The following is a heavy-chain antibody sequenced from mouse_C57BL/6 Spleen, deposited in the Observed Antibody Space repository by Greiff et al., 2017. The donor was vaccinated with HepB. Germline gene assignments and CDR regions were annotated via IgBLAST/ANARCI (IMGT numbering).Heavy chain of an antibody. V-gene: IGHV5-6*01. CDR2: ISSGGSYT. CDR3: ARLRRHFDV. CDR1: GFTFSSYG. J-gene: IGHJ1*03. Sequence: EVQVVESGGDLVKPGGSLKLSCAASGFTFSSYGMSWVRQTPDKRLEWVATISSGGSYTYYPDSVKGRFTISRDNAKNTLYLQMSSLKSEDTAMYYCARLRRHFDVWGTGTTVTVSS.